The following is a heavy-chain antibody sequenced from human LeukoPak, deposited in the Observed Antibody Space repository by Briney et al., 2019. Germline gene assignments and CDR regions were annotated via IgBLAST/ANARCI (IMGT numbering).Heavy chain of an antibody. V-gene: IGHV1-2*02. D-gene: IGHD3-22*01. CDR3: AREHSSGYYFDAFDI. CDR1: VYTFTGYY. CDR2: INPNSGGT. Sequence: GASVKVSCKASVYTFTGYYMHWVRQAPGQGLEWMGWINPNSGGTNYAQTFQGRVTMTRDTSISTAYMELSRLRSDDTAVYYCAREHSSGYYFDAFDIWGQGTMVTVSS. J-gene: IGHJ3*02.